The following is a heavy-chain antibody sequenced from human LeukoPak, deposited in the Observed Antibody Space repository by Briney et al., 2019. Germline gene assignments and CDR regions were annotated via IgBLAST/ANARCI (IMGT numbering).Heavy chain of an antibody. V-gene: IGHV3-23*01. CDR3: SFRPRERPDFDY. CDR1: GFTLSSYA. Sequence: GGSLSLSCAASGFTLSSYAMRWLRQAQGKGLEWVPAISGSGGSTYYADSVKGRFTISRDNSKNTLYLQMNSLSAEAAAVSYCSFRPRERPDFDYWGQGTLVTVSS. D-gene: IGHD1-1*01. J-gene: IGHJ4*02. CDR2: ISGSGGST.